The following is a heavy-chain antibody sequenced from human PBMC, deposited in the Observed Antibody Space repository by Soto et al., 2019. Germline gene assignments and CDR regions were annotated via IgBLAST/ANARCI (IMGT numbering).Heavy chain of an antibody. CDR2: VSRAGTYT. CDR3: VKYKVTEDLGES. V-gene: IGHV3-23*01. J-gene: IGHJ5*02. Sequence: EVQLLESGGDVVRPGGSLRLSCAASGFTFSSYAMGWVRQAPGKGLEWVAGVSRAGTYTFYADSVRGRFSISRDNSRDTVDLYMNARRGDDTAVYLCVKYKVTEDLGESWGQGTLVSVSS. CDR1: GFTFSSYA. D-gene: IGHD3-16*01.